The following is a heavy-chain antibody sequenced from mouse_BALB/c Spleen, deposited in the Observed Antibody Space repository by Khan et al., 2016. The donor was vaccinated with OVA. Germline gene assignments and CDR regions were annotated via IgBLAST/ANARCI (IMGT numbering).Heavy chain of an antibody. J-gene: IGHJ1*01. V-gene: IGHV9-3-1*01. CDR1: GYTFTNYG. CDR3: AINGNYGYVDV. D-gene: IGHD2-1*01. CDR2: INTYTGES. Sequence: QIQLVQSGPELKKPGETVKISCKASGYTFTNYGMNWVKQAPGKGLKWMGWINTYTGESTYADDFKGRFAFSFETSASTAYLQINNLKNEDTATYFGAINGNYGYVDVWGAGTTVTVSA.